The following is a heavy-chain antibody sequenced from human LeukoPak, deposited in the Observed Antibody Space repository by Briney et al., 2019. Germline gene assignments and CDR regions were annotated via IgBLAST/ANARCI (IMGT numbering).Heavy chain of an antibody. V-gene: IGHV5-51*01. D-gene: IGHD4-11*01. J-gene: IGHJ3*01. CDR3: ARRRTSDTLGSTTYFDASDV. CDR1: GYKFKNYW. CDR2: IYPRDSDV. Sequence: GESLKISCEASGYKFKNYWIAWVRQMPGKGLEWLAIIYPRDSDVRFSPSFQGQVTISADESINTAYLQLRSLKASDTAMYFCARRRTSDTLGSTTYFDASDVWGQGTMVTVSS.